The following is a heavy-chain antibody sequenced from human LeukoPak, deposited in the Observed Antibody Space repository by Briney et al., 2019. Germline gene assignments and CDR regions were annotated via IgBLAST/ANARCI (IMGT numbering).Heavy chain of an antibody. V-gene: IGHV4-4*08. CDR3: FVSPTQDFFDY. J-gene: IGHJ4*02. Sequence: PSETLSLTCTLSGVSINSHYLNWIRQPPAQGLGGIVYIYGRWRSNHNPSLDSRVTMSVDTSKIQVSLRPSSVTSADTALDCFFVSPTQDFFDYWGQGPLVTVSS. CDR2: IYGRWRS. CDR1: GVSINSHY.